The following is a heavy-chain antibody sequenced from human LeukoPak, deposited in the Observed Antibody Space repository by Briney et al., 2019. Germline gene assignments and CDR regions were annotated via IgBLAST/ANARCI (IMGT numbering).Heavy chain of an antibody. D-gene: IGHD2-15*01. CDR3: ARSSVVVAANGAFDI. CDR1: ECTISSDY. CDR2: INTSGST. V-gene: IGHV4-4*07. J-gene: IGHJ3*02. Sequence: SQTLTLTCTASECTISSDYWNWIRQPAGEGLEWIGRINTSGSTNYNLSFERRRTMSVDTSKKQFSLKLSSVTAADTAVYYCARSSVVVAANGAFDIWGQGTMVTVSS.